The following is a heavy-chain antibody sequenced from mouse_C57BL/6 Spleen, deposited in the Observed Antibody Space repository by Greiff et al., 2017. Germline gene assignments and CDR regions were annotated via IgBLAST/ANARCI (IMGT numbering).Heavy chain of an antibody. CDR1: GYTFTSYW. CDR2: IHPNSGST. CDR3: ARQSPHWYFDV. V-gene: IGHV1-64*01. J-gene: IGHJ1*03. Sequence: QVQLQQPGAELVKPGASVKLSCKASGYTFTSYWMHWVKQRPGQGLEWIGMIHPNSGSTNYNEKFKSKATLTVDKSSSTAYMQLISLTSEDAAVYYCARQSPHWYFDVWGTGTTVTVSS.